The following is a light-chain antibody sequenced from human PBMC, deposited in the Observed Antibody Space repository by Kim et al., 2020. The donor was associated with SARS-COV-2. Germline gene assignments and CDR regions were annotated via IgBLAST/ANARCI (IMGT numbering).Light chain of an antibody. CDR2: GAS. CDR1: QSVSSSY. CDR3: QQYGSSPEYT. J-gene: IGKJ2*01. V-gene: IGKV3-20*01. Sequence: EIVLTQSPGTLSLSPGERATLSCRASQSVSSSYLACYQQKPGQAPRLLIYGASSRATGIPDRFSGSGSGTDFTLTISRLEPEDFAVYYCQQYGSSPEYTFGQGTKLEI.